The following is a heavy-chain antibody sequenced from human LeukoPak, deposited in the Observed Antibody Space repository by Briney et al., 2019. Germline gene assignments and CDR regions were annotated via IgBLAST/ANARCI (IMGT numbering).Heavy chain of an antibody. CDR2: MNPNSGNT. J-gene: IGHJ4*02. CDR1: GYTFTSYD. D-gene: IGHD3-16*01. V-gene: IGHV1-8*01. CDR3: ARVLRSGLTLGY. Sequence: ASVKVSCKASGYTFTSYDINWVRQATGQGLEWMGWMNPNSGNTGYTQKFQGRVTMTRNTSISTAYMELSSLRSEDTAVYYCARVLRSGLTLGYWGQGTLVTVSS.